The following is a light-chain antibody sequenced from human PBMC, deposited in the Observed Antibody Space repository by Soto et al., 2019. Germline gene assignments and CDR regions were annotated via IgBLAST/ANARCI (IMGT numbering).Light chain of an antibody. Sequence: QSVLTQPPSASGTPGQRVTISCSGSSSNIGGNTVTWYQHLPGTAPKLLIYSTNQRPSGVPDRFSGSKSGTSASLAISGLQSEDEADYDCAAWDDSLHGHVFGTGTKVTVL. CDR3: AAWDDSLHGHV. J-gene: IGLJ1*01. CDR2: STN. V-gene: IGLV1-44*01. CDR1: SSNIGGNT.